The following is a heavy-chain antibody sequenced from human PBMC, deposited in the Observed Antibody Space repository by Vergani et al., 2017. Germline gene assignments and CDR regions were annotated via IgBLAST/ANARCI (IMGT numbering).Heavy chain of an antibody. CDR1: GGSISSYY. V-gene: IGHV4-59*05. J-gene: IGHJ4*02. D-gene: IGHD4-23*01. Sequence: QVQLQESGPGLVKPSETLSLTCTVSGGSISSYYWSWIRQPPGKGLEWIGSIYYSGSTYYNPSLKSRVTISVDTSKNQFSLKLSSVTAADTAVYYCASMTTVGRLLDYWGQGTLVTVSS. CDR3: ASMTTVGRLLDY. CDR2: IYYSGST.